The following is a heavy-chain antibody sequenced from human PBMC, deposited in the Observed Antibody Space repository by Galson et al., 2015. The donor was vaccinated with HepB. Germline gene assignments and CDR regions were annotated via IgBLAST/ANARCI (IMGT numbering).Heavy chain of an antibody. J-gene: IGHJ6*02. V-gene: IGHV1-8*01. CDR2: MNPNSGNT. CDR1: GYTFTSYD. D-gene: IGHD2-2*02. Sequence: SVKVSCKASGYTFTSYDINWVRQATGQGLEWMGWMNPNSGNTGYAQKFQGRVTMTRNTSISAAYMELSSLRSEDTAVYYCARTLGYCSSTSCYTAYYYGMDVWGQGTTVTVSS. CDR3: ARTLGYCSSTSCYTAYYYGMDV.